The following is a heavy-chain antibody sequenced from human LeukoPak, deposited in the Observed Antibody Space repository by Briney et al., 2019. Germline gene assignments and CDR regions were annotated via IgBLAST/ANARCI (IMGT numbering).Heavy chain of an antibody. Sequence: ASVKVSCKASGYTFTGYYMHWVRQAPGQGLEWMGWINPNSGGTNYAQKFQGRVTMTRDTSISTAYMELSSLRSEDTAVYYCARESEYSSSWYGTFDYWGQGTLVTVSS. J-gene: IGHJ4*02. CDR1: GYTFTGYY. CDR2: INPNSGGT. V-gene: IGHV1-2*02. CDR3: ARESEYSSSWYGTFDY. D-gene: IGHD6-13*01.